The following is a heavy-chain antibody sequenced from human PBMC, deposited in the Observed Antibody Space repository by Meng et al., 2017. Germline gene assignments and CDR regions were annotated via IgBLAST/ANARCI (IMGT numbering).Heavy chain of an antibody. V-gene: IGHV1-69*01. J-gene: IGHJ4*02. CDR1: GGTFSSYA. Sequence: QVRVVHAGAGVKKPGSSVKVSCKASGGTFSSYAISWVRQAPGQGLEWMGGIIPIFGTANYAQKFQGRVTITADESTSTAYMELSSLRSEDTAVYYCASNDGTGDRTGGDYWGQGTLVTVSS. CDR2: IIPIFGTA. CDR3: ASNDGTGDRTGGDY. D-gene: IGHD7-27*01.